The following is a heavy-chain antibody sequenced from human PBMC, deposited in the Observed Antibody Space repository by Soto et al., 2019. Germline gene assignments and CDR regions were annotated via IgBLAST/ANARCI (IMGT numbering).Heavy chain of an antibody. CDR3: ARDDGVWDAFDI. Sequence: XGSLRLSCAAAGVTLSSYDMHWVRQAPGKGLEWVAVISYDGSNKYYADSVKGRFTISRDNSKNTLYLQMNSLRAEDTAVYYCARDDGVWDAFDIWGQGTMVTVSS. CDR2: ISYDGSNK. D-gene: IGHD3-16*01. V-gene: IGHV3-30-3*01. CDR1: GVTLSSYD. J-gene: IGHJ3*02.